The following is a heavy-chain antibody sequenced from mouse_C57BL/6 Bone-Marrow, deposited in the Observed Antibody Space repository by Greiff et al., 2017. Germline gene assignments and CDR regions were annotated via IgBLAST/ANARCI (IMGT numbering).Heavy chain of an antibody. D-gene: IGHD2-4*01. Sequence: QVQLQQPGAELVKPGASVKLSCKASGYTFTNYWMHWVKQRPGQGLEWIGMMHPNGGSPDYNEKFKSAATLSVDKSSRTAYMELSSLTSEDSAVYYCARSYDYADYTMDYCGQETSVTASS. V-gene: IGHV1-64*01. J-gene: IGHJ4*01. CDR2: MHPNGGSP. CDR3: ARSYDYADYTMDY. CDR1: GYTFTNYW.